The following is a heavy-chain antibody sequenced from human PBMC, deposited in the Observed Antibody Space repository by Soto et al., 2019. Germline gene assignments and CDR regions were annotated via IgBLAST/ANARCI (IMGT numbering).Heavy chain of an antibody. Sequence: QVQLVQSGAEVKKPGASVKVSCKASGYTFTSYGISWVRQAPGQGLEWMGWISAYNGNTSYAQKLQGRVNMTTDTPTSTVYMELRSLRSDDTAVYYCASQMYSSSPFDYWGKGTLVTVSS. D-gene: IGHD6-6*01. J-gene: IGHJ4*02. CDR2: ISAYNGNT. CDR3: ASQMYSSSPFDY. V-gene: IGHV1-18*01. CDR1: GYTFTSYG.